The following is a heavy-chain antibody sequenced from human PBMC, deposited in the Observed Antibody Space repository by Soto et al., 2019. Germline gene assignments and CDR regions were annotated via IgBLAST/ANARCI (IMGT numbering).Heavy chain of an antibody. CDR2: IYYSGST. Sequence: SETLSLTCTVSGGSISSSSYYWGWIRQPPGKGLEWIGSIYYSGSTYYNPSLKSRVTISVDTSKNQFSLKLSSVTAADTAVYYCARLRPDCSSTSCPRDYYYYYMDVWGKGTTVTVSS. CDR1: GGSISSSSYY. D-gene: IGHD2-2*01. V-gene: IGHV4-39*01. CDR3: ARLRPDCSSTSCPRDYYYYYMDV. J-gene: IGHJ6*03.